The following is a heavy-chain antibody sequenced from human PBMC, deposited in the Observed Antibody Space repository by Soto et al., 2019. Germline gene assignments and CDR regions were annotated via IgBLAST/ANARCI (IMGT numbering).Heavy chain of an antibody. Sequence: SETLSLTCAVYGGSFSGYYWSWIRQPPGKGLEWIGEINHSGSTNYNPSLKSRVTISVDTSKNQFSLKLSSATAADTAVYYCARGGYLRSGYFDYWGQGTQVTVSS. J-gene: IGHJ4*02. CDR3: ARGGYLRSGYFDY. V-gene: IGHV4-34*01. CDR1: GGSFSGYY. CDR2: INHSGST. D-gene: IGHD2-15*01.